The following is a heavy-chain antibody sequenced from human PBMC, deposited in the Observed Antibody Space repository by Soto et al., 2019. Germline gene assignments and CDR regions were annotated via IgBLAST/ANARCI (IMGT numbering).Heavy chain of an antibody. CDR2: IYYSGST. J-gene: IGHJ4*02. V-gene: IGHV4-59*08. CDR1: GGSISSYY. D-gene: IGHD2-15*01. CDR3: ARRWGSAADY. Sequence: PSETLSLTCTVSGGSISSYYWSWIRQPPGKGLEWIGYIYYSGSTSYNPSLKSRVTISVDTSKNQFSLKLSSVTAADTAVYYCARRWGSAADYWGQGTLVTVSS.